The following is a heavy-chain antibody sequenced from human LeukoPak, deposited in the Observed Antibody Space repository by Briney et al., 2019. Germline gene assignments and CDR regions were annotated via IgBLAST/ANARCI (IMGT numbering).Heavy chain of an antibody. J-gene: IGHJ4*02. CDR3: AREKGGSSTGGDY. CDR1: GGSFSGYY. V-gene: IGHV4-34*01. D-gene: IGHD1-26*01. CDR2: INHSGST. Sequence: SEALSLTCAVYGGSFSGYYWSWIRQPPGKGLEWIGEINHSGSTNYNPSLKSRVTISVDTSKNQFSLKLSSVTAADTAVYYCAREKGGSSTGGDYWGQGTLVTVSS.